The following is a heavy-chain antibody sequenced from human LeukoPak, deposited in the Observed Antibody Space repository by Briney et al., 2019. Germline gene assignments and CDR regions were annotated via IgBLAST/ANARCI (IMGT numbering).Heavy chain of an antibody. CDR2: ISAYNGNT. Sequence: ASVKVSCKASGYTFTSYGISWVRQAPGQGLEWMGWISAYNGNTNYAQKLQGRVTMTTDTSTSTAYMELRSLRSDDTAVYYCARDDPGVGYDFWSGYYAKCDYWGQGTLVTVSS. J-gene: IGHJ4*02. D-gene: IGHD3-3*01. CDR1: GYTFTSYG. V-gene: IGHV1-18*01. CDR3: ARDDPGVGYDFWSGYYAKCDY.